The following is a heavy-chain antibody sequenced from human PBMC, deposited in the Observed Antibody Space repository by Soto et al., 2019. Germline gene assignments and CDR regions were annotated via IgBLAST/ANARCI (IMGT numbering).Heavy chain of an antibody. CDR2: IDPSDSQT. Sequence: GESLKISCKGSGYSFAGYWITWVRQKPGKGLEWMGRIDPSDSQTYYSPSFPGHVTISVTKSITTVFLQWSSLRASDTAMYYCARQIYDSDTGPNFQYYFDSWGQGTPVTVSS. CDR3: ARQIYDSDTGPNFQYYFDS. V-gene: IGHV5-10-1*01. CDR1: GYSFAGYW. J-gene: IGHJ4*02. D-gene: IGHD3-22*01.